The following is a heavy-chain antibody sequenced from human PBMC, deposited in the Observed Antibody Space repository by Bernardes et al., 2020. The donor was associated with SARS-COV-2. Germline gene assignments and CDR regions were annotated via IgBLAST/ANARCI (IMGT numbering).Heavy chain of an antibody. V-gene: IGHV3-9*01. Sequence: SLRLSCAASGFTFDDYAMHWVRQAPGKGLEWVSGISWNSGSIGYADSVKGRFTISRDNAKNSLYLQMNSLRAEDTALYYCAKSYSSGIYYGMDVWGQGTTVTVSS. CDR1: GFTFDDYA. CDR2: ISWNSGSI. J-gene: IGHJ6*02. D-gene: IGHD6-19*01. CDR3: AKSYSSGIYYGMDV.